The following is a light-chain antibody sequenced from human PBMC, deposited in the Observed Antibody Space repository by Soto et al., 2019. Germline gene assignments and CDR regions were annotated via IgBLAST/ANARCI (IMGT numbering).Light chain of an antibody. CDR1: SSDVGAYNY. Sequence: QSVLTQPASVSGSPGQSITISCTGTSSDVGAYNYVSWYQQHPGKAPKLMIYDVNIRPSGVSNRFSGSKSGNTASLTISXLXAEDEADYYCTSWTTSTTMKXGGGTKLTVL. CDR3: TSWTTSTTMK. J-gene: IGLJ2*01. V-gene: IGLV2-14*01. CDR2: DVN.